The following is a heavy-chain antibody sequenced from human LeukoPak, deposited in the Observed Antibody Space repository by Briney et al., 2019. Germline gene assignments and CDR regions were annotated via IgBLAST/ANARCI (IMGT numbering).Heavy chain of an antibody. CDR2: IIPIFGTA. CDR1: GGTFSSYA. D-gene: IGHD3-22*01. V-gene: IGHV1-69*05. CDR3: ARESYYDSSAHY. Sequence: ASVKVSCKASGGTFSSYAISWVRQAPGQGLEWMGGIIPIFGTANYAQKLQGRVTMTTDTSTSTAYMELRSLRSDDTAVYYCARESYYDSSAHYWGQGTLVTVSS. J-gene: IGHJ4*02.